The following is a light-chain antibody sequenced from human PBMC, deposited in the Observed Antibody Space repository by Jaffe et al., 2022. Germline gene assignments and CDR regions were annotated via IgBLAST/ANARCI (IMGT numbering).Light chain of an antibody. CDR1: QSINNW. CDR2: TAS. CDR3: QQYHTYST. J-gene: IGKJ1*01. Sequence: DIQMTQSPSTLSASVGDRVTITCRASQSINNWLTWYQQKPGKAPKLLIYTASTLESGVPSRFSGSGSGTEFTLTISSLQPDDFATYYCQQYHTYSTFGQGTRVEIK. V-gene: IGKV1-5*03.